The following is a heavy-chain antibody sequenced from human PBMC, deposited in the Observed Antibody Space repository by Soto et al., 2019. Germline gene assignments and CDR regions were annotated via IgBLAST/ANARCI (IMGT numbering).Heavy chain of an antibody. Sequence: DVQLLESGGGLVQPEGSLRLSCAASGFTFSSYAMGWVRQGPGKGLEWVAVVSIGGSTHYAVSGRGRFTISGDNSKNTLSLQMNSLPAEDTAVYFCAKRRGAGGHFDYWGQGALVTVSS. V-gene: IGHV3-23*01. CDR2: VSIGGST. CDR3: AKRRGAGGHFDY. CDR1: GFTFSSYA. J-gene: IGHJ4*02. D-gene: IGHD2-15*01.